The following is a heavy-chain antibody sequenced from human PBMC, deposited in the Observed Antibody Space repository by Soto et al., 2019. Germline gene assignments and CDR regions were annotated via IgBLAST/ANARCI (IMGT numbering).Heavy chain of an antibody. D-gene: IGHD6-19*01. CDR1: GYTFTSYA. V-gene: IGHV1-3*01. Sequence: QVQLVQSGAEVKKPGASVKVSCKASGYTFTSYAMHWVRQAPGQRLEWMGWINAGNGNTKYSQKFQGRVTITRDTSASTAYMERSSLRSEDTAVYYCAVSLYSSGWYGDAFDIWGQGTMVTVSS. J-gene: IGHJ3*02. CDR3: AVSLYSSGWYGDAFDI. CDR2: INAGNGNT.